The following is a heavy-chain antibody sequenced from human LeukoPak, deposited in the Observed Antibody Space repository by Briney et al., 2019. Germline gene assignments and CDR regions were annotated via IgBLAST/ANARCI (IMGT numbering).Heavy chain of an antibody. CDR1: GGSISGSY. D-gene: IGHD4-17*01. J-gene: IGHJ4*02. CDR3: ARGIESYGDYGY. CDR2: MYNSGST. V-gene: IGHV4-59*01. Sequence: SETLSLTCTVSGGSISGSYWSWIRQPPGKGLEWIAYMYNSGSTNYNPSLKSRVTISIDTSKNQFSLKLSSLAAADTAIYYCARGIESYGDYGYWDQGILVTVSS.